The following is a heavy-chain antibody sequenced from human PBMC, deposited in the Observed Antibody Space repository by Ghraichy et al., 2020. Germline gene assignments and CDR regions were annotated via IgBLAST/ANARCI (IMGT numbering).Heavy chain of an antibody. J-gene: IGHJ4*02. CDR3: AHGSGWLFDF. CDR1: GFSLSAPGVG. V-gene: IGHV2-5*02. Sequence: SGPTLVKPTQTLTLTCTFSGFSLSAPGVGVGWIRQPPGKALEWLALIYWDDDNHFSPSLTNRLTLTKDTSENHVVLTMTNMDPVDTATYFCAHGSGWLFDFWGQGTLVTVSS. CDR2: IYWDDDN. D-gene: IGHD6-19*01.